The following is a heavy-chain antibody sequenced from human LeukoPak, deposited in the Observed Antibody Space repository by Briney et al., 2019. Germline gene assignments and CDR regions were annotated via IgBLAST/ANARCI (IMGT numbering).Heavy chain of an antibody. CDR1: GGSFSGNY. Sequence: PSETLSLTCAVYGGSFSGNYWSWIRQTPGQAQESIGDINNRGSTNYNPSLQSRVTISVDTSKNHFSLRLSSVTATDTAVYYCARAPAAAGTIDYWGQGTLVTVSS. V-gene: IGHV4-34*01. J-gene: IGHJ4*02. CDR2: INNRGST. CDR3: ARAPAAAGTIDY. D-gene: IGHD6-13*01.